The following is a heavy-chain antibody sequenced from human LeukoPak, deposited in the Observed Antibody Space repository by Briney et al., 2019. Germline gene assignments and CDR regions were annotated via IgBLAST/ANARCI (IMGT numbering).Heavy chain of an antibody. CDR1: GYSFTSYW. D-gene: IGHD1-26*01. J-gene: IGHJ4*02. CDR3: ARAGDTGSYLSDY. V-gene: IGHV5-51*01. Sequence: GESLKISCKGSGYSFTSYWIGWVRQMPGKGLERMGIIYPGDSDTSYSPSFQGQVTISADKSISTAYLQWRSLKASDTAMYYCARAGDTGSYLSDYWGQGTLVTVSS. CDR2: IYPGDSDT.